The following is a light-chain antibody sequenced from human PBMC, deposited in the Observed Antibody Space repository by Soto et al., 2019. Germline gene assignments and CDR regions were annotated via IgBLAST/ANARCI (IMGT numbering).Light chain of an antibody. CDR1: SSDVGGYNY. J-gene: IGLJ1*01. CDR3: SSYTSSRTPYV. V-gene: IGLV2-14*01. CDR2: EVS. Sequence: QSVLTQPASVSGSPGQSITISCTGTSSDVGGYNYVSWYQQHPGKAPKLMIYEVSNLPSGVSNRFSGSKSGNTASLTISGLQAEDEADYYXSSYTSSRTPYVFGTGTKVTVL.